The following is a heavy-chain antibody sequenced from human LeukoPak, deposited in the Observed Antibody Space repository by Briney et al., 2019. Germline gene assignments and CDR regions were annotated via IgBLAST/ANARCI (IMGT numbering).Heavy chain of an antibody. CDR1: GYTFTSYY. CDR2: INPSGGST. J-gene: IGHJ6*03. V-gene: IGHV1-46*01. CDR3: ARVPRSYYYYYYMDA. Sequence: ASVKVSCKASGYTFTSYYMHWVRQAPGQGLEWMGIINPSGGSTSYAQKFQGRVTMARDTSTSTVYMELSSLRSEDTAVYYCARVPRSYYYYYYMDAWGKGTTVTVSS.